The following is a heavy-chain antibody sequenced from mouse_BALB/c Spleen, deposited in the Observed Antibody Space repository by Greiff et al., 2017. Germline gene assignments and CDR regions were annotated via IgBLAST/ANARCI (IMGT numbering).Heavy chain of an antibody. V-gene: IGHV10S3*01. J-gene: IGHJ3*01. D-gene: IGHD2-1*01. Sequence: EVQLVETGGGLVQPKGSLKLSCAASGFTFNTNAMNWVRQAPGKGLEWVARIRSKSNNYATYYADSVKDRFTISRDDSQSMLYLQMNNLKTEDTAMYYCVRDNYGNSFAYWGQGTLVTVSA. CDR3: VRDNYGNSFAY. CDR2: IRSKSNNYAT. CDR1: GFTFNTNA.